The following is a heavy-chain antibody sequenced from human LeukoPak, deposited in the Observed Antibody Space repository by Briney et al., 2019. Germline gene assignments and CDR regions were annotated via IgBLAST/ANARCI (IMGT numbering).Heavy chain of an antibody. V-gene: IGHV3-20*04. D-gene: IGHD7-27*01. CDR1: GFTFDDYG. CDR3: ARDKGDMGIDYFDY. J-gene: IGHJ4*02. Sequence: PGGSLRLSCAASGFTFDDYGMSWVRQAPGKGLEWVSGIDWNGGSTGYADSVKGRFTISRDNAKNSLYLQMNSLRAEDTALYYCARDKGDMGIDYFDYWGQGTLVTVSS. CDR2: IDWNGGST.